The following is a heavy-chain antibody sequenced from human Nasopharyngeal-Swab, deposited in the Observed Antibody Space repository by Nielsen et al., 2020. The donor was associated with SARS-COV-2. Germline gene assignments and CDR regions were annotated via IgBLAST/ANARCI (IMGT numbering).Heavy chain of an antibody. J-gene: IGHJ4*02. CDR2: ISSSSSYI. V-gene: IGHV3-21*04. Sequence: WIRQPPGKGLEWVSSISSSSSYIYYADSVKGRFTISRDNAKNSLYLQMNSLRAEDTAVYYCARDRATNYFDYWGQGTLVTVSS. CDR3: ARDRATNYFDY.